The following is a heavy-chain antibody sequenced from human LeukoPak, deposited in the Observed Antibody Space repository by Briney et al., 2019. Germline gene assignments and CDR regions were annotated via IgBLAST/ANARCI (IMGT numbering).Heavy chain of an antibody. J-gene: IGHJ3*02. Sequence: PGGSLRLSCAASGFTFSTYNMNWVRQAPGKGLEWVSYISSSGSTIYYADSVKGRFTISRDNAKNSLYLQMNSLRAEDTALYYCAKVLGSWYDAFDIWGQGTMVTVSS. CDR2: ISSSGSTI. V-gene: IGHV3-48*04. D-gene: IGHD6-13*01. CDR1: GFTFSTYN. CDR3: AKVLGSWYDAFDI.